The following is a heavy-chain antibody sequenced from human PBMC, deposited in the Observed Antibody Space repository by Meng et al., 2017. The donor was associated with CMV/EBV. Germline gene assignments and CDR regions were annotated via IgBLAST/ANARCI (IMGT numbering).Heavy chain of an antibody. Sequence: SVKVSCKASGGTFSSYTISWVRQAPGQGLEWMGRIIPNLGIANYAQKFQGRVTITADKSTSTAYMELSSLRSEDTAVYYCAHTIFGVAKAFDIWGQGTMVTVSS. V-gene: IGHV1-69*02. CDR2: IIPNLGIA. D-gene: IGHD3-3*01. CDR3: AHTIFGVAKAFDI. CDR1: GGTFSSYT. J-gene: IGHJ3*02.